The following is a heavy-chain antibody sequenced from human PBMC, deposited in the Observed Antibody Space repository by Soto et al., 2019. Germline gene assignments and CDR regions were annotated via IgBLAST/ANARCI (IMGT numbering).Heavy chain of an antibody. CDR3: ARDHVVRGVIFPNLYYYYGMDV. V-gene: IGHV1-18*04. J-gene: IGHJ6*02. CDR2: ISAYNGNT. D-gene: IGHD3-10*01. CDR1: GYTFTSYG. Sequence: GASVKVSCKASGYTFTSYGISWVRQAPGQGLEWMGWISAYNGNTNYAQKLQGRVTMTTDTSTSTAYMELRSLRSDDTAVYYCARDHVVRGVIFPNLYYYYGMDVWGQGTTVTVSS.